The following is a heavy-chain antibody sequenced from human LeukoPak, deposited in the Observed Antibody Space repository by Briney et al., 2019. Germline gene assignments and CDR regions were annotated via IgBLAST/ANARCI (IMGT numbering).Heavy chain of an antibody. V-gene: IGHV5-51*01. CDR3: AFLLDYFGSGSPFFDY. CDR2: IYPGDSDT. J-gene: IGHJ4*02. CDR1: GYSFTSYW. D-gene: IGHD3-10*01. Sequence: GESLKISCKGSGYSFTSYWIGWVRQMPGKGLEWMGIIYPGDSDTRYSPSFQGQVTISADKSISTAYLQWSSLKASDTAMYYCAFLLDYFGSGSPFFDYWGQGTLVTVSS.